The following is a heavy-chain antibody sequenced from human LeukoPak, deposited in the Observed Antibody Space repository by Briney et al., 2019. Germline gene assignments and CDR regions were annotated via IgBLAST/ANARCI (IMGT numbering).Heavy chain of an antibody. CDR2: ISAYNGNT. V-gene: IGHV1-18*01. Sequence: ASVKVSCKASGYTFTSYGISWVRQAPGQGLEWMGWISAYNGNTNYAQKLQGRVTMTKDTSTSTAYMELRSLRSDDTAVYYCAREILGYCSGGSCGGDYFDYWGQGTLVTVSS. D-gene: IGHD2-15*01. CDR1: GYTFTSYG. CDR3: AREILGYCSGGSCGGDYFDY. J-gene: IGHJ4*02.